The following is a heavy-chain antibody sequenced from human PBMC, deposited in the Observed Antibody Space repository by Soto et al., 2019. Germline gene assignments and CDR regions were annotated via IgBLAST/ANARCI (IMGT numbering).Heavy chain of an antibody. CDR3: AKSVLATVGTYFVH. V-gene: IGHV3-30*18. CDR2: ISYDGNKS. D-gene: IGHD6-13*01. Sequence: LSLTCTVSGGSISSSTYYWGWVRQAPGKGLEWVSFISYDGNKSYYAGSVKGRFSISRDNSKNTLYLQMNNLRPDDAAVYFCAKSVLATVGTYFVHWGQGTVVTVSS. CDR1: GGSISS. J-gene: IGHJ4*02.